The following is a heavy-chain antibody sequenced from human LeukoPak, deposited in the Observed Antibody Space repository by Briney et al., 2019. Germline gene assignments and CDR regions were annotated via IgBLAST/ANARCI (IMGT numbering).Heavy chain of an antibody. CDR3: ARSDSSGYYYFDY. V-gene: IGHV3-30*04. D-gene: IGHD3-22*01. CDR1: GFTFSSYA. Sequence: GGSLRLSCAASGFTFSSYAMHWVRQAPGKGLEWVAVISYDGSNKYYADSVKGRFTISRDNSKNTLYLQMNSLRAEDTAVYYCARSDSSGYYYFDYWGQGTLVTVSS. J-gene: IGHJ4*02. CDR2: ISYDGSNK.